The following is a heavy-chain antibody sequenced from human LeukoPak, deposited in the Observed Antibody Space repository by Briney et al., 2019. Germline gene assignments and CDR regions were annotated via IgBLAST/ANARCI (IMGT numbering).Heavy chain of an antibody. V-gene: IGHV4-30-2*01. CDR3: ARAPYDILTGYFLFDS. CDR2: IYHRGST. D-gene: IGHD3-9*01. J-gene: IGHJ4*02. Sequence: PSETLSLTCAVSGSAVSSDDHFWSWIRQPPGRGLEWIGYIYHRGSTSYNPSLRGRVTVSLDKSRNQFSLNLYSVTAADTAVYYCARAPYDILTGYFLFDSWGQGTLITISS. CDR1: GSAVSSDDHF.